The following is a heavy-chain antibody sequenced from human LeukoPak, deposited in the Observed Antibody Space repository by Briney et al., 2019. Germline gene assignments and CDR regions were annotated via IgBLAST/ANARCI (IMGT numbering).Heavy chain of an antibody. Sequence: ASVKVSCKASGGTFSSYAISWVRQAPGQGLEWMGGIIPIFGTANYAQKFQGRVTITADESTSTAYMELSSLRSEDTAVYYCASISARPDYYFDSWGQGTLVTVSS. CDR3: ASISARPDYYFDS. CDR1: GGTFSSYA. D-gene: IGHD6-6*01. CDR2: IIPIFGTA. J-gene: IGHJ4*02. V-gene: IGHV1-69*13.